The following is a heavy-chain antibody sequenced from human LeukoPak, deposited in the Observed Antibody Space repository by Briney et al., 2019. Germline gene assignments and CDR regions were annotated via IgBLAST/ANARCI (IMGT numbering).Heavy chain of an antibody. J-gene: IGHJ6*04. CDR3: TCLYYGMDV. CDR2: TYYRTKWYN. Sequence: SQTLSLTCAISGDSVSSNSAAWNWIRQSQSRGLEWQGSTYYRTKWYNDYAVSVKSLININPNTSKNQFSLQLNSGTPVDTAVYYCTCLYYGMDVWGKGTTVTVSS. V-gene: IGHV6-1*01. CDR1: GDSVSSNSAA.